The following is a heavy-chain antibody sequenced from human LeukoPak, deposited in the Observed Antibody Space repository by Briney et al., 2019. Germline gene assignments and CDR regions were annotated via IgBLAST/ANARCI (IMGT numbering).Heavy chain of an antibody. Sequence: PVKVSCKASGGTFSSYAISWVRHAPGQRLEWMGRIIPIFGTANYAQKFQGRVTITTDESTSTAYMELSSLRSEDTAVYYCATQAAAGTYWFDPWGQGTLVTVSS. CDR3: ATQAAAGTYWFDP. CDR2: IIPIFGTA. CDR1: GGTFSSYA. J-gene: IGHJ5*02. D-gene: IGHD6-13*01. V-gene: IGHV1-69*05.